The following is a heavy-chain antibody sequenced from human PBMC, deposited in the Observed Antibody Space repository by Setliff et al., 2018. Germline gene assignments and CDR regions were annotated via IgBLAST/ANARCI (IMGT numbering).Heavy chain of an antibody. CDR1: GYNFKTYA. D-gene: IGHD3-10*01. Sequence: GASVKVSCKASGYNFKTYAISWVRQAPGQGLEWMGFISLYDGHTNYAQNFQGRLTVTTDTSTSTAYMELSSLRSDDTAVYYCARFSRHNYGSFDSWGQGTLVTVSS. V-gene: IGHV1-18*01. CDR2: ISLYDGHT. CDR3: ARFSRHNYGSFDS. J-gene: IGHJ4*02.